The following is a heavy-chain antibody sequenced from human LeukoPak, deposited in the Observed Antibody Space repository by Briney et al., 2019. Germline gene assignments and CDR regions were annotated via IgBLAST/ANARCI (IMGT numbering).Heavy chain of an antibody. D-gene: IGHD6-19*01. CDR2: IYNSGST. Sequence: SETLSLTCTVSGGSISNYHWNWIRQPPGKGLEWIGYIYNSGSTNYNPSLKSRVTISVDTSRNQFSLKLSSVTAADTAVYFCARQYTGWYAGWFDPWGQGTLVTVSS. J-gene: IGHJ5*02. CDR1: GGSISNYH. CDR3: ARQYTGWYAGWFDP. V-gene: IGHV4-59*08.